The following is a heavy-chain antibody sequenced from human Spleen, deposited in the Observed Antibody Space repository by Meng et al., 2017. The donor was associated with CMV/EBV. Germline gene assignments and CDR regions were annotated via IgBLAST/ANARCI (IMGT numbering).Heavy chain of an antibody. CDR1: GFTFSNAW. Sequence: GESLKISCAASGFTFSNAWMSWVRQAPGKGLEWVGRIKSKTDGGTTDYAAHVKGRFTISRDDSKNTLYLQMNSLKTEDTAVYYCTTVSYYDQRVWGQGTLVTVSS. CDR2: IKSKTDGGTT. CDR3: TTVSYYDQRV. J-gene: IGHJ4*02. V-gene: IGHV3-15*01. D-gene: IGHD3-22*01.